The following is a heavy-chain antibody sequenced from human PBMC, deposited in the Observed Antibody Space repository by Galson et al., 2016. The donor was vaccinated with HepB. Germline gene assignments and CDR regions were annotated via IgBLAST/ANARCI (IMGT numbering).Heavy chain of an antibody. Sequence: SVKVSCKASGYIFTSYDIYWMRQAAGQGLTWMGWMGPKNGNTGYAQKFQGRVSMTRNISISTAYLEVNSLESEDTAVYYCAIGEAGFDSWGQGTLVTVSP. V-gene: IGHV1-8*01. CDR3: AIGEAGFDS. J-gene: IGHJ4*02. CDR1: GYIFTSYD. CDR2: MGPKNGNT.